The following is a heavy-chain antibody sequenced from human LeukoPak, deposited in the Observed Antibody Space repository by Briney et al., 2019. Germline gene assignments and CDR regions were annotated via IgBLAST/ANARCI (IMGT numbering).Heavy chain of an antibody. CDR1: GYTFTGYY. J-gene: IGHJ4*02. V-gene: IGHV1-2*02. Sequence: RASVKVSCKASGYTFTGYYMHWVRQAPGQGLEWMGWINPNSGGTNYAQKFQGRVTMTRDTSISTAYMELSRLRSDDTAVYYCARDALRWLVTAPIYYFDYWGQGTLVTVSS. D-gene: IGHD6-19*01. CDR3: ARDALRWLVTAPIYYFDY. CDR2: INPNSGGT.